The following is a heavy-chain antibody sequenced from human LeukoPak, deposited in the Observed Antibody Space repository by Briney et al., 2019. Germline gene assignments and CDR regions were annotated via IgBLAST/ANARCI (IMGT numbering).Heavy chain of an antibody. Sequence: SETLSLTCAVSGYSISSGYYWGWIRPPPGKGLEWIGSIYHSGSTYYNPSLKSRVTISVDTSKNQFSLKLSSVTAADTAVYYCARSDGITIFGVVIGAAAFDIWGQGTMVTVSS. CDR3: ARSDGITIFGVVIGAAAFDI. J-gene: IGHJ3*02. CDR1: GYSISSGYY. D-gene: IGHD3-3*01. V-gene: IGHV4-38-2*01. CDR2: IYHSGST.